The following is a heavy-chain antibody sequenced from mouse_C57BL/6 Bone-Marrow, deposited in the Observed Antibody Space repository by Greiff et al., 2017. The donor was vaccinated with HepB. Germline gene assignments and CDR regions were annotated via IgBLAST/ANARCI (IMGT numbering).Heavy chain of an antibody. D-gene: IGHD1-1*01. CDR2: INPSSGYT. CDR1: GYTFTSYW. CDR3: ARRVYGRDY. Sequence: VKLLESGAELAKPGASVKLSCKASGYTFTSYWMHWVKQRPGQGLEWIGYINPSSGYTKYNQKFKDKATLTADKYSSTAYMQLSSLTYEDSAVYYCARRVYGRDYWGQGTTLTVSS. J-gene: IGHJ2*01. V-gene: IGHV1-7*01.